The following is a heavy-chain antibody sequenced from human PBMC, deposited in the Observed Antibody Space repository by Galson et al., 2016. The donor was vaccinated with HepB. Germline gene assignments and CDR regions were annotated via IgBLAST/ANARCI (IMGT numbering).Heavy chain of an antibody. CDR1: GGSIISGSHY. D-gene: IGHD2-2*01. J-gene: IGHJ4*02. Sequence: TLSLTCTVSGGSIISGSHYWTWIRQPAGKGLEWIGGISTSGTTKYNPSLRSRVTISADTSKTQLSLKLSFVTASDTAMYYCARMPDSWGQGTLVTVSS. CDR3: ARMPDS. CDR2: ISTSGTT. V-gene: IGHV4-61*02.